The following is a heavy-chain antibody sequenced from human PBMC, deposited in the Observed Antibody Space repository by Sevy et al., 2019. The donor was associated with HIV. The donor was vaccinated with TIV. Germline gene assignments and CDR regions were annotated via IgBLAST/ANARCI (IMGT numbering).Heavy chain of an antibody. D-gene: IGHD3-10*01. CDR1: GFTFSSYG. CDR2: IWYDGSSK. V-gene: IGHV3-33*01. J-gene: IGHJ4*02. Sequence: GGSLRLSCAASGFTFSSYGMHWVRQAPGKGLEWVALIWYDGSSKYYADSVKGRFTISRDNSKNTLYLQMNSLRAEVTAVYYCASGAYYYASRTENFDYWGQGTLVTVSS. CDR3: ASGAYYYASRTENFDY.